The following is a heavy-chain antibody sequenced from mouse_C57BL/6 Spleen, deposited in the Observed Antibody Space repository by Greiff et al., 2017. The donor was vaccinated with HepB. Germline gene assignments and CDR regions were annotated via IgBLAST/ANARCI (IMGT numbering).Heavy chain of an antibody. D-gene: IGHD2-12*01. CDR2: IRNKANGYTT. CDR1: GFTLTDYY. CDR3: ARYLSYSGYAMDY. Sequence: EVQLQESGGGLVQPGGSLSLSCAASGFTLTDYYMSWVRQPPGKALEWLGFIRNKANGYTTEYSASVKGRFTISRDNSQSILYLQMNALRAEDSATYYCARYLSYSGYAMDYWGQGTSVTVSS. J-gene: IGHJ4*01. V-gene: IGHV7-3*01.